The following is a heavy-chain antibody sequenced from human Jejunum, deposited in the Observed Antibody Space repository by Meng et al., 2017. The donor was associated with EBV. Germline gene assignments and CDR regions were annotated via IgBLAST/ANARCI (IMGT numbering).Heavy chain of an antibody. CDR2: VHFSGIT. J-gene: IGHJ4*02. Sequence: QVHVQQGGAGRLRPTGTLSLTCAGYVGSFSGYSWSWVRQPPGRGLEYIGEVHFSGITNYTPSLKSRVTMSVDASKNQFSLRLTSVTAADTAVYYCARRTGDYVVGYWGQGTLVTVSS. CDR1: VGSFSGYS. D-gene: IGHD2-8*02. CDR3: ARRTGDYVVGY. V-gene: IGHV4-34*02.